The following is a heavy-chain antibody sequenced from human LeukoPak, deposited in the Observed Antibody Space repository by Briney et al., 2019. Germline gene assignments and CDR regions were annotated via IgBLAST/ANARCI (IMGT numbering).Heavy chain of an antibody. J-gene: IGHJ3*02. D-gene: IGHD3-10*01. V-gene: IGHV4-39*01. CDR1: GGSISSSPYY. CDR3: ARHGSPSDALSAFDI. CDR2: MYYSGRT. Sequence: PSETLSLTCTVSGGSISSSPYYWGWIRQPPGKGLEWIGSMYYSGRTYYNPSLKSRVTISVDTSKNQFSLKMTSVTAADTAVYYCARHGSPSDALSAFDIWGQGTMVTVSS.